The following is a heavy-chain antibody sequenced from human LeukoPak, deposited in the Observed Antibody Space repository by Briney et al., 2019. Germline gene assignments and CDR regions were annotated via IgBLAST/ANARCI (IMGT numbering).Heavy chain of an antibody. V-gene: IGHV4-39*07. CDR2: IYYSGST. CDR3: ARIANLVVPAAMPVDTAMGMQTPDY. CDR1: GGSISSSSYY. J-gene: IGHJ4*02. D-gene: IGHD2-2*01. Sequence: KTSETLSLTCTVSGGSISSSSYYWGWIRQPPGKGLEWIGSIYYSGSTYYNPSLKSRVTISVDTSKNQFSLKLSSVTAADTAVYYCARIANLVVPAAMPVDTAMGMQTPDYWGQGTLVTVSS.